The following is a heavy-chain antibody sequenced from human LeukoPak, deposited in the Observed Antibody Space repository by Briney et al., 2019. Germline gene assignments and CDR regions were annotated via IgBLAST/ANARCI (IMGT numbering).Heavy chain of an antibody. D-gene: IGHD6-13*01. CDR1: GGSISSSSYY. J-gene: IGHJ4*02. CDR3: ASRIAAAGMVFDY. V-gene: IGHV4-39*01. CDR2: IYYSGST. Sequence: SETLSLTCTVSGGSISSSSYYWGWIRQPPGKGLEWIGSIYYSGSTYYNPSLKSRVTISVDTSKNQFSLKLSSVTAADTAVYYCASRIAAAGMVFDYWGQGTLVTVSS.